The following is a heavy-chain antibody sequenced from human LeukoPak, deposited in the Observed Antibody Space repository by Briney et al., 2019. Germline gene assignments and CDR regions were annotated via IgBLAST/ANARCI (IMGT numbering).Heavy chain of an antibody. CDR3: AKDLTTGTLSFDY. V-gene: IGHV3-33*06. D-gene: IGHD1-1*01. Sequence: PGGSLRLSCAASGFTFSSYGMHWVRQAPGKGLEGVAVIWYDGSNKYYADSVKGRFTISRDNSKNTLYLQMNSLRAEDTAVYYCAKDLTTGTLSFDYWGQGTLVTVSS. CDR2: IWYDGSNK. CDR1: GFTFSSYG. J-gene: IGHJ4*02.